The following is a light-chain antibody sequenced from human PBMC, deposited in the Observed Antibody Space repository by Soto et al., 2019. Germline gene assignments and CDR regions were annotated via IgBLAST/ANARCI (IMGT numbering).Light chain of an antibody. J-gene: IGLJ2*01. V-gene: IGLV1-51*02. CDR1: SSNVGNNY. CDR3: GTWDSSLSAGDVV. CDR2: ENN. Sequence: QSVLTQPPSVSAAPGQTVTISCSGSSSNVGNNYVSWYQQHPGTAPKLLIYENNKRPSGIPDRFSGSKAGTSATLGITGRQAGDEADYYCGTWDSSLSAGDVVFGGGTKLTVL.